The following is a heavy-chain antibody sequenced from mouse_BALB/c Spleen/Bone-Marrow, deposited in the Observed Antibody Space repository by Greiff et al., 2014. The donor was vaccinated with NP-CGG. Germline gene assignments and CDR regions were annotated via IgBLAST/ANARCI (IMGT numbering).Heavy chain of an antibody. CDR3: ARWDSSGYVGFAY. CDR2: IDPENGNT. CDR1: GFNIKDYY. Sequence: VQLQQSGAELVRPGALVKLSCKASGFNIKDYYMHWVKQRPEQGLEWIGWIDPENGNTIYDPKFQGKASITPDTSYNTAYLQLSSLTSEDTAVYYCARWDSSGYVGFAYWGQGTLVTVSA. J-gene: IGHJ3*01. D-gene: IGHD3-2*01. V-gene: IGHV14-1*02.